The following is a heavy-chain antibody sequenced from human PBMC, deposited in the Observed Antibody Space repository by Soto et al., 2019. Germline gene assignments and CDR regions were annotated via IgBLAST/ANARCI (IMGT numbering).Heavy chain of an antibody. CDR2: INHSGSN. Sequence: SETLSLTCAVYGGSFSGYYWSWIRQPPGKGLEWIGEINHSGSNNYNPSLKSQVTISVDTSKNQFSLKLSTVTAADTAVYSCARGSNMTTDYYYYYYMDVWGKGTTVTVSS. V-gene: IGHV4-34*01. CDR1: GGSFSGYY. D-gene: IGHD4-4*01. J-gene: IGHJ6*03. CDR3: ARGSNMTTDYYYYYYMDV.